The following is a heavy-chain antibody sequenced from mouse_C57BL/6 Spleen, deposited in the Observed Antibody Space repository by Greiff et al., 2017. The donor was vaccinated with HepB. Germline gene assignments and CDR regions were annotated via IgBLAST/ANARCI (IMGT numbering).Heavy chain of an antibody. CDR2: IYPGDGDT. J-gene: IGHJ2*01. CDR3: ARGGYYGFDY. V-gene: IGHV1-80*01. Sequence: QVQLKQSGAELVKPGASVKISCKASGYAFSSYWMNWVKQRPGKGLEWIGQIYPGDGDTNYNGKFKGKATLTADKSSSTAYMQLSSLNYEDPAVYFCARGGYYGFDYWGQGTTLTVSS. D-gene: IGHD1-1*01. CDR1: GYAFSSYW.